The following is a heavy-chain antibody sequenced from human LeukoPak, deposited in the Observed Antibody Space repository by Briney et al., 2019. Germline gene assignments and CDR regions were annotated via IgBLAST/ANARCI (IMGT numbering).Heavy chain of an antibody. CDR2: IYTSGST. D-gene: IGHD3-3*01. V-gene: IGHV4-4*07. J-gene: IGHJ5*02. Sequence: SETLSLTCTVSGGSISSYYWSWIRQPAGKGLEWIGRIYTSGSTNYNPSLKSRVTMSVDTSKNQFSLKLSSVTAADTAVYYCARDGGITIFGVVRTNWFDPWGQGTLVTVSS. CDR3: ARDGGITIFGVVRTNWFDP. CDR1: GGSISSYY.